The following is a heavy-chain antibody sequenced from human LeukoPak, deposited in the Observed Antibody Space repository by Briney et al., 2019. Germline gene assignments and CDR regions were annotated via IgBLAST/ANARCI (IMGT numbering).Heavy chain of an antibody. CDR3: ASETNYYGSGSYYYPADWFDP. D-gene: IGHD3-10*01. CDR1: GFTFSSYE. Sequence: SGGSLRLSCAASGFTFSSYEMNWVRQAPGKGLEWVSYISSSGSTIYYADSVKGRFTISRDNAKNSLYLQMNSLRAEDTAVYYCASETNYYGSGSYYYPADWFDPWGQGTLVTVSS. V-gene: IGHV3-48*03. CDR2: ISSSGSTI. J-gene: IGHJ5*02.